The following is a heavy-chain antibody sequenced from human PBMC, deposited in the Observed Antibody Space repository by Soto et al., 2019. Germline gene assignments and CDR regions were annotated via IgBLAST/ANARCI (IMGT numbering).Heavy chain of an antibody. V-gene: IGHV1-18*01. D-gene: IGHD2-8*01. Sequence: ASVKVSCKASGYTFSRYGINWARQAPGQGLEWMGWVSGYNGDTKYAQKVQGRVTMTIDTSTYTAYVELRSLTSDDTAKYYCAKNGQPPYYYYGMDVWGQGTTVTVSS. J-gene: IGHJ6*02. CDR3: AKNGQPPYYYYGMDV. CDR1: GYTFSRYG. CDR2: VSGYNGDT.